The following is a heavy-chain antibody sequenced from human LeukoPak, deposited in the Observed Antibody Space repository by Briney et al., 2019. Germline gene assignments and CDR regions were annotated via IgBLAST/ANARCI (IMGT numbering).Heavy chain of an antibody. D-gene: IGHD6-13*01. J-gene: IGHJ6*03. V-gene: IGHV1-8*01. CDR2: MNPNSGNT. Sequence: ASVKVSRKASGYTFTSYDINWVRQATGQGLEWMGWMNPNSGNTGYAQKFQGRVTMTRNTSISTAYMELSSLRSEDTAVYYCAREGLEYSSSWYPYMDVWGKGTTVTVSS. CDR3: AREGLEYSSSWYPYMDV. CDR1: GYTFTSYD.